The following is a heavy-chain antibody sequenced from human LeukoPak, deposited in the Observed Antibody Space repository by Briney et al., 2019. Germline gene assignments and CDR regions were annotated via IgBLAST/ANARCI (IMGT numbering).Heavy chain of an antibody. CDR1: GYTFTGYY. V-gene: IGHV1-2*06. CDR2: INPNSGGT. J-gene: IGHJ4*02. Sequence: ASVKVSCKASGYTFTGYYMHWVRQAPGQGLEWMGRINPNSGGTNYAQKFQGRVTITADESTSTAYMELSSLRSEDTAVYYCARADSSSSYPTFDYWGQGTLVTVSS. CDR3: ARADSSSSYPTFDY. D-gene: IGHD6-6*01.